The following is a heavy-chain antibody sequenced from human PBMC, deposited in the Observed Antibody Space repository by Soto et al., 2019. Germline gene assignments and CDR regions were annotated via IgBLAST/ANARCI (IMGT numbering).Heavy chain of an antibody. D-gene: IGHD2-21*02. V-gene: IGHV5-51*01. CDR1: GYSFTSYW. Sequence: PGESLKISCKGSGYSFTSYWIGWVRQMPGKGLEWMGIIYPGDSDTRYGPSFQGQLTISAAKSISTAYLQWSSLKGSDTAMYDCARHPADFSDLGNYYYYMDVWGKGPTVTVSS. CDR3: ARHPADFSDLGNYYYYMDV. J-gene: IGHJ6*03. CDR2: IYPGDSDT.